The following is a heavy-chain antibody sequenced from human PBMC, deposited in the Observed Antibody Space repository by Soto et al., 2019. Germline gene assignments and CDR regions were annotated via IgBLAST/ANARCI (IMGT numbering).Heavy chain of an antibody. CDR1: GFTFSSYA. D-gene: IGHD3-16*01. CDR3: AKDERGGDGYNLDC. V-gene: IGHV3-23*01. Sequence: EVQLLESGGGLVQPGGSLRFYCDVSGFTFSSYAMSWVRQAPGKGLEWLSSISGTGDTTHYADSVKGRFTISRDNSQNTLHLQMNTLRVEDTAVYYCAKDERGGDGYNLDCWGQGTLVTVSS. CDR2: ISGTGDTT. J-gene: IGHJ4*02.